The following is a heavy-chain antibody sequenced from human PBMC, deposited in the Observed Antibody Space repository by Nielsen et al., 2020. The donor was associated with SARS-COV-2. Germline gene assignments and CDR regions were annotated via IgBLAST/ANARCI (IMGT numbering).Heavy chain of an antibody. CDR3: ARDLSIYGGDAGFDY. J-gene: IGHJ4*02. CDR2: INPSGGST. D-gene: IGHD4-23*01. Sequence: ASVKVSCKASGYTFTSYYMHWVRQAPGQGLEWMGIINPSGGSTSYAQKFQGRVIMTTDTSTSTAYMELRSLRSDDTAVYYCARDLSIYGGDAGFDYWGQGTLVTVSS. V-gene: IGHV1-46*01. CDR1: GYTFTSYY.